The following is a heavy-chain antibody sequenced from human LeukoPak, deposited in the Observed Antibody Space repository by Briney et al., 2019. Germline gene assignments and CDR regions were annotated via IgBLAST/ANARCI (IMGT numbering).Heavy chain of an antibody. J-gene: IGHJ4*02. Sequence: ASVKVSCKASGYTFTSYYMHWVRQAPGQGLEWMGGIIPIFGTANYAQKFQGRVTITADESTSTAYMELSSLRSEDTAVYYCARAESPSTYCSSTSCYYFDYWGQGTLVTVSS. V-gene: IGHV1-69*13. CDR2: IIPIFGTA. D-gene: IGHD2-2*01. CDR3: ARAESPSTYCSSTSCYYFDY. CDR1: GYTFTSYY.